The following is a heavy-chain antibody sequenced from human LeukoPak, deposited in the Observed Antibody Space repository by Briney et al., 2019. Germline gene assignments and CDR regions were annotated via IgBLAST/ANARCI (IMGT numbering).Heavy chain of an antibody. CDR2: IIPIFGTA. Sequence: SVKVSCKASGGTFSSYAISWVRQAPGQGLEWMGRIIPIFGTANYAQKLQGRVTMTTDTSTSTAYMELRSLRSDDTAVYYCARDFRHCSSTSCYTGDYWGQGTLVTVSS. J-gene: IGHJ4*02. CDR3: ARDFRHCSSTSCYTGDY. D-gene: IGHD2-2*02. CDR1: GGTFSSYA. V-gene: IGHV1-69*05.